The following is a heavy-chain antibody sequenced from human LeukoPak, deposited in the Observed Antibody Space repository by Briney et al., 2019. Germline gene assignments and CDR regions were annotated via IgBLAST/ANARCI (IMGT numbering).Heavy chain of an antibody. V-gene: IGHV4-39*07. D-gene: IGHD3-3*01. J-gene: IGHJ4*02. CDR2: IYYSGST. CDR1: GGSISSSSYY. CDR3: ARGRGFLEWLSVDY. Sequence: SETLSLTCTVSGGSISSSSYYWGWIRQPPGKGLEWIGSIYYSGSTYYNPSLKSRVTISVDTSKNQFSLKLSSVTAADTAVYYCARGRGFLEWLSVDYWGQGTLVTVSS.